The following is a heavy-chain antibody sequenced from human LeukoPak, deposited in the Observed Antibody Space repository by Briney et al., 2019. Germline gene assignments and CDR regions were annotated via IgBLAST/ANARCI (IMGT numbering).Heavy chain of an antibody. CDR2: ISGSGGST. J-gene: IGHJ4*02. CDR3: AKESRGYSGYVFDY. D-gene: IGHD5-12*01. V-gene: IGHV3-23*01. CDR1: GFTFSSYA. Sequence: GESLRLSCAASGFTFSSYAMSWVRQAPGKGLEWVSAISGSGGSTYYADSVKGRFTISRDNAKNTLFLQMNSLRAEDTAVYYCAKESRGYSGYVFDYWGQGTLVTVSS.